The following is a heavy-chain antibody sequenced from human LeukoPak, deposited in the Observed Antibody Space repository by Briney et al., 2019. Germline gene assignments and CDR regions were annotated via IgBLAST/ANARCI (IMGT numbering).Heavy chain of an antibody. V-gene: IGHV4-39*01. D-gene: IGHD3-10*01. Sequence: SETLSLTCTVSGGSVSSGSYYWDWIRQPPGKGLEWIGSIYYSGSTYYNPSLKSRVTISVDTSKNQFSLKLSSVTAADTAVYYCARHKIWFGELLYFDYWGQGTLVTVSS. J-gene: IGHJ4*02. CDR3: ARHKIWFGELLYFDY. CDR1: GGSVSSGSYY. CDR2: IYYSGST.